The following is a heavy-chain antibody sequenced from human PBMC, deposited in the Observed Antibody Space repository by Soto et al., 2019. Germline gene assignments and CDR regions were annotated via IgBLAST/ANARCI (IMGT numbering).Heavy chain of an antibody. CDR1: GYTFTSYA. Sequence: GASVKVSCKASGYTFTSYAMHWVRQAPGQRLEWMGWINAGNGNTKYSQKFQGRVTITRDTSASTAYMELSSLRSEDTAVYYCARAPTVAGLTQPNNWFDPWGQGTLVTVSS. D-gene: IGHD6-19*01. V-gene: IGHV1-3*01. J-gene: IGHJ5*02. CDR3: ARAPTVAGLTQPNNWFDP. CDR2: INAGNGNT.